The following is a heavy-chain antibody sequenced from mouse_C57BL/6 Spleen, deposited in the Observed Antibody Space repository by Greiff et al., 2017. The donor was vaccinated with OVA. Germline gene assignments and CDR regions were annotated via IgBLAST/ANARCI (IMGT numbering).Heavy chain of an antibody. J-gene: IGHJ1*03. D-gene: IGHD1-1*01. Sequence: DVQLVESGGGLVKPGGSLKLSCAASGFTFSSYAMSWVRQTPEKRLEWVATISDGGSYTYYPDNVKGRFTISRDNAKNNLYLQMSQLKSEDTAMYYCARDYYGSSGYFDVWGTGTTVTVSS. CDR2: ISDGGSYT. CDR1: GFTFSSYA. V-gene: IGHV5-4*01. CDR3: ARDYYGSSGYFDV.